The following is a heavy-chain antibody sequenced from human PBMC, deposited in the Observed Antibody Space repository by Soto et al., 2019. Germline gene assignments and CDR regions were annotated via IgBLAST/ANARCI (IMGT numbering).Heavy chain of an antibody. V-gene: IGHV4-31*03. J-gene: IGHJ4*02. CDR3: ASFRLGVVVPAAQGLI. CDR1: GGPISSGGYY. CDR2: IYYSGST. D-gene: IGHD2-2*01. Sequence: SETLSLTCTVSGGPISSGGYYWSWIRQHPGKGLEWIGYIYYSGSTYYNPSLKSRVTISVDTSKNQFSLKLSSVTAADTAVYYCASFRLGVVVPAAQGLIWGQGTLVTVSS.